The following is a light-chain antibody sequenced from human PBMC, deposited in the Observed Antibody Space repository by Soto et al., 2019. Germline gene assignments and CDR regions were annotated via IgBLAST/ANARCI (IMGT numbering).Light chain of an antibody. CDR1: QSVNTY. Sequence: IVLTQSPATLSLSPGETATLSCRASQSVNTYSAWYQQIPGQAPRLLMYDASNRATGIPARFRGSGSGTDFTLTISSLEPEDFAVYYCQQRSIWLTFGGGTKVEIK. CDR2: DAS. CDR3: QQRSIWLT. J-gene: IGKJ4*01. V-gene: IGKV3-11*01.